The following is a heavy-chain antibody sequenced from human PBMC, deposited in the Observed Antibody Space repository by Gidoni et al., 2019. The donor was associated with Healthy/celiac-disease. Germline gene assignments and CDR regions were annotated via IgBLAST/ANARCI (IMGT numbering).Heavy chain of an antibody. D-gene: IGHD6-13*01. J-gene: IGHJ4*02. CDR1: GFTFDDYA. CDR3: AKVGYGYYFDY. V-gene: IGHV3-9*01. CDR2: ISWNSGSI. Sequence: EVQLVESGGGLVQPGRSLRLSCSASGFTFDDYAMHWVRQAPGKGLEWVSGISWNSGSIGYADSVKGRFTISRDNAKNSLYLQMNSLRAEDTALYYCAKVGYGYYFDYWGQGTLVTVSS.